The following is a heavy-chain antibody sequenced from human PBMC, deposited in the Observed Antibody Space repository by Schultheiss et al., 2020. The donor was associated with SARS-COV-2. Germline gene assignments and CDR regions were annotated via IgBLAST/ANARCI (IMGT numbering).Heavy chain of an antibody. V-gene: IGHV3-30-3*01. CDR1: GFTFSSYA. D-gene: IGHD2-2*01. Sequence: GESLKISCAASGFTFSSYAMHWVRQAPGKGLEWVAVISYDGSNKYYADSVKGRFTISRDNSKNTLYLQMNSLRAEDTAVYYCAREYQATYYYYYGMDVWGQGTTVTVSS. CDR3: AREYQATYYYYYGMDV. J-gene: IGHJ6*02. CDR2: ISYDGSNK.